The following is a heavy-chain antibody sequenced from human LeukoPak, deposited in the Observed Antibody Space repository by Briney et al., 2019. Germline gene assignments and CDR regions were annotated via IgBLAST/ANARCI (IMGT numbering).Heavy chain of an antibody. D-gene: IGHD6-19*01. J-gene: IGHJ4*02. CDR3: ARDRVAVAATIGYYFDY. CDR2: IYRGGSI. Sequence: PGGSLRLSCAASGFTVSSNYMSWVRQAPGKGLEWVSIIYRGGSIYYADSVKGRFTISRDNSKSTLYLQMNSLRAEDTAVYYCARDRVAVAATIGYYFDYWGQGTLVTVSS. CDR1: GFTVSSNY. V-gene: IGHV3-66*01.